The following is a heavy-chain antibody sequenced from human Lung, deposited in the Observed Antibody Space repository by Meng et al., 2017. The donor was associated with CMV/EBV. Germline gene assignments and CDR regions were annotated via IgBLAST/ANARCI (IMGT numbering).Heavy chain of an antibody. Sequence: LSLTXAGSGFTFKNNYRTWVRQFPGKGLEWVSVISSGVSTYYADSVKGRFTISRDNSKNTLYLQMNSLRAEDTAVYYCASSHFGESSLDYWGQGALVTVSS. V-gene: IGHV3-66*02. CDR1: GFTFKNNY. CDR3: ASSHFGESSLDY. CDR2: ISSGVST. D-gene: IGHD3-10*01. J-gene: IGHJ4*02.